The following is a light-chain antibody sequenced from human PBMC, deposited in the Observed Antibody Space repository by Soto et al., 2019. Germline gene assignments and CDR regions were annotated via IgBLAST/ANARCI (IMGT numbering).Light chain of an antibody. J-gene: IGKJ4*01. CDR3: LHTIQVPRT. CDR1: QSLLHSDGKTY. Sequence: DSVMTQTPLSLYVTPGQPASISCKSSQSLLHSDGKTYLYWYLQKLGQSPQLLIYKVSNRFSGVPDRFRGSGSETDFKLTIRRVEAEDVWVYYCLHTIQVPRTFGGGTKVEIK. V-gene: IGKV2D-29*02. CDR2: KVS.